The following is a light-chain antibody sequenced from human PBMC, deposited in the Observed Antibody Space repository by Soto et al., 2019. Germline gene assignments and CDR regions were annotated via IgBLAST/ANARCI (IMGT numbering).Light chain of an antibody. V-gene: IGLV2-14*01. CDR1: SSDVGAYNY. Sequence: QSALTQPASVSGSPGQSITISCTGTSSDVGAYNYVSWYQQHPGKAPKLLIYDVDYRPSGISSRFSGSKSGNTASLTISGLQAEDEAAYFCSSYTSDTTYLFGTGTKVTVL. CDR2: DVD. CDR3: SSYTSDTTYL. J-gene: IGLJ1*01.